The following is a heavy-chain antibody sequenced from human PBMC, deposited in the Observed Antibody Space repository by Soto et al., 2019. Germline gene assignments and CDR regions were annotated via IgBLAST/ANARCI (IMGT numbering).Heavy chain of an antibody. CDR3: AKDLIDYSNSYFDY. CDR2: ITSVGYT. V-gene: IGHV3-23*01. D-gene: IGHD4-4*01. CDR1: GFSFSNYA. J-gene: IGHJ4*02. Sequence: EVQLLESGGGLVQPGGSLRLSCATSGFSFSNYAMSWVRQAPGKGLEWVAAITSVGYTYYVDSLKGRFTTSRDNSKNTLYMQMNSLRAEDTAVYYCAKDLIDYSNSYFDYWGQGILVTVSS.